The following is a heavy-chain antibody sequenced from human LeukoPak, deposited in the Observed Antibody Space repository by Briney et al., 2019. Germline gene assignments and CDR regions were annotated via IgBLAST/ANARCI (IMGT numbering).Heavy chain of an antibody. CDR1: GFTFDDYA. Sequence: SLRLSCAASGFTFDDYAMHWVRQAPGKGLEWVSGISWNSGSIGYADSVKGRFTISRDNAKNSLYLQMNSLRAEDTALYYCAKVTSSGYDDKYYFDYWGQGTLVTVSS. J-gene: IGHJ4*02. D-gene: IGHD5-12*01. V-gene: IGHV3-9*01. CDR3: AKVTSSGYDDKYYFDY. CDR2: ISWNSGSI.